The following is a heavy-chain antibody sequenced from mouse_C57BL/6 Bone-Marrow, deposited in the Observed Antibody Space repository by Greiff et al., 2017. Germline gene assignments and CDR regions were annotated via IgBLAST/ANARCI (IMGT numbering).Heavy chain of an antibody. CDR3: ARHEDPHYYGSSPFAY. V-gene: IGHV1-62-2*01. CDR1: GYTFTEYT. J-gene: IGHJ3*01. Sequence: VKLQQSGAELVKPGASVKLSCKASGYTFTEYTIHWVKQRSGQGLEWIGWFYPGSGSIKYNEKFKDKATLTADKSSSTVYMELSRLTSEDSAVYFCARHEDPHYYGSSPFAYWGQGTLVTVSA. CDR2: FYPGSGSI. D-gene: IGHD1-1*01.